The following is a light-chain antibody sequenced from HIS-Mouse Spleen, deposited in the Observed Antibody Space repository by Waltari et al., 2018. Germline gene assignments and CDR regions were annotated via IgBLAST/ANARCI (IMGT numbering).Light chain of an antibody. CDR3: QQYGSSPFT. V-gene: IGKV1-39*01. J-gene: IGKJ3*01. Sequence: DIQMTQSPSSLSASVGDRVTITCRASQSISSYLNWYQQKPGKAPKLLIYTASSLQRGVPSRCSGSGSGTDFTLTISRLEPEDFAVYYCQQYGSSPFTFGPGTKVDIK. CDR2: TAS. CDR1: QSISSY.